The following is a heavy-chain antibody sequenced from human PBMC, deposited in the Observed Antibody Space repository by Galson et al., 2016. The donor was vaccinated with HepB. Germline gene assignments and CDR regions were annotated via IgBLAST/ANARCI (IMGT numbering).Heavy chain of an antibody. CDR2: INPNSGGT. CDR1: GYTFSDYY. Sequence: SVKVSCKASGYTFSDYYVHWLRQAPGQGLEWMGWINPNSGGTIFTQKFQGRVTMTRDTSISTAYSELSSLISDDTAVYYCARGREVYGCFDYWGQGTLVTVSS. V-gene: IGHV1-2*02. D-gene: IGHD3-16*01. J-gene: IGHJ4*02. CDR3: ARGREVYGCFDY.